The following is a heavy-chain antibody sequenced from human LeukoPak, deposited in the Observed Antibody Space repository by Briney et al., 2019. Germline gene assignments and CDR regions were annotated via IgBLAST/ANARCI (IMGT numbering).Heavy chain of an antibody. CDR3: ARVGGSSWYGYYFDY. V-gene: IGHV1-69*05. Sequence: ASVKVSCKASGGTFSSYAISWGRQAPGQGVEWMGGIIPILGTANYAQKFQGRVTITTDESTSTAYLELSSLRSEDTAVYYCARVGGSSWYGYYFDYWGQGTLVTVSS. CDR1: GGTFSSYA. CDR2: IIPILGTA. D-gene: IGHD6-13*01. J-gene: IGHJ4*02.